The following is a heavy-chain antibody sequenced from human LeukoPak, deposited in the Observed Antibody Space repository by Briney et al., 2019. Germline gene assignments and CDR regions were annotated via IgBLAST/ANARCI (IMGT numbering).Heavy chain of an antibody. CDR2: ISYDGSNK. J-gene: IGHJ4*02. CDR3: ASDRTPQYSGYFDY. CDR1: GFTFSSYA. Sequence: GGSLRLSCAASGFTFSSYAMHWVRQAPGKGLEWVAVISYDGSNKYYADSVKGRFTISRDNSKNTLYLQMDSLRAEDTAVYYCASDRTPQYSGYFDYWGQGTLVTVSS. D-gene: IGHD1-26*01. V-gene: IGHV3-30*04.